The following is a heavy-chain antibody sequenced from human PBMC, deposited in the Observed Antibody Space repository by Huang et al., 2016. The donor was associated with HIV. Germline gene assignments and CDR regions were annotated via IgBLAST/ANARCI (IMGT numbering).Heavy chain of an antibody. CDR3: ARLTSGWYQDY. CDR1: GYIFSNYD. D-gene: IGHD6-19*01. CDR2: LNPNSGKT. V-gene: IGHV1-8*01. J-gene: IGHJ4*02. Sequence: QVQLVQSGPEVKKPGASVKVSCQTSGYIFSNYDINWVRQAPGQGLQWMGWLNPNSGKTAYGQNVQGRVTLTRSTSTGAAYRVLNSLTSQDTAVYYCARLTSGWYQDYWGQGTLVTVSS.